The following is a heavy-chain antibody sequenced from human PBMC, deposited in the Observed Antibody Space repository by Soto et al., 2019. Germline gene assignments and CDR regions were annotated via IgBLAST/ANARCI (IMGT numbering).Heavy chain of an antibody. Sequence: HVQLQESGPGLVKPSETLSLTCNVSGDSISTYYWSWIRQPPGKGLEWIGNIYYSGIANYNPSLKSRLTFSVDTSKNQLSLNLNSVTAADTAVYYCATVHRGAFDIWGQGTILTVSS. CDR2: IYYSGIA. V-gene: IGHV4-59*01. D-gene: IGHD3-10*01. J-gene: IGHJ3*02. CDR3: ATVHRGAFDI. CDR1: GDSISTYY.